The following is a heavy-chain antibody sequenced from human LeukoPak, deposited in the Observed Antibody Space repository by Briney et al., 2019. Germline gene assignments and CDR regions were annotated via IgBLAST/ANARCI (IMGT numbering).Heavy chain of an antibody. CDR2: INPSGGST. Sequence: ASVKVSCNASGYTFTTYFIHWVRQAPGQGLEWMGVINPSGGSTSYAQNFQGRLTMTRDTSTSTVYMELSSLRSEDTALYYCARPNYYGSESYSFDYWGQGTLVSVSS. CDR1: GYTFTTYF. J-gene: IGHJ4*02. CDR3: ARPNYYGSESYSFDY. D-gene: IGHD3-10*01. V-gene: IGHV1-46*01.